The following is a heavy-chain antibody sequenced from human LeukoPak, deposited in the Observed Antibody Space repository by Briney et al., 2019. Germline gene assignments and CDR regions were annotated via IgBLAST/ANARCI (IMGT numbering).Heavy chain of an antibody. CDR3: ARVVYCCGDNCKFHFDF. CDR1: GFNFSTYT. V-gene: IGHV3-21*01. D-gene: IGHD2-15*01. J-gene: IGHJ4*02. Sequence: PGGSLRLSCAASGFNFSTYTMNWVRQAPGPGLERVSSSSVSSSYIFYADFVKGHFTISRDDATNSLYLQMNSMRVEDTDVYYCARVVYCCGDNCKFHFDFWGQGTLVTVSS. CDR2: SSVSSSYI.